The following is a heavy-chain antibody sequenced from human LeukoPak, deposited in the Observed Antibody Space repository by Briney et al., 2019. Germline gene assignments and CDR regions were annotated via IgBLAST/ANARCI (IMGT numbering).Heavy chain of an antibody. D-gene: IGHD3-10*01. J-gene: IGHJ6*04. CDR3: TRVWFGELLYYYYGMDV. V-gene: IGHV3-74*01. CDR1: GFTFSNYS. Sequence: PGGSLRLSCAASGFTFSNYSMHWARQAPGKGLVWVSRINSDESTTNYADSVKGRFTISRDNAKNTLYLRMNSLRAEDTAVYYCTRVWFGELLYYYYGMDVWGKGTTVTVSS. CDR2: INSDESTT.